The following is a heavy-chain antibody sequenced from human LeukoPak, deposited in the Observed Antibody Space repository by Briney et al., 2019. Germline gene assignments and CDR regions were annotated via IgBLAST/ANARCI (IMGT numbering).Heavy chain of an antibody. CDR3: AKDFRIGYSAHFDY. CDR1: GFTFRSHA. D-gene: IGHD2-21*01. J-gene: IGHJ4*02. V-gene: IGHV3-23*01. Sequence: GGSLRLSCVGSGFTFRSHAMSWVRQAPEKGLEFVSCIYENGSTTYYADSVKGRFSISRDNSKNTLYLQMDSLRGEDTAVYYCAKDFRIGYSAHFDYWGQGALVTVSS. CDR2: IYENGSTT.